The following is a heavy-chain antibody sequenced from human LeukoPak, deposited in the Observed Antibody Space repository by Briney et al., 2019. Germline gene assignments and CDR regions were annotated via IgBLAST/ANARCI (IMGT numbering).Heavy chain of an antibody. V-gene: IGHV1-18*01. CDR2: ISAYNGNT. J-gene: IGHJ3*02. D-gene: IGHD5-12*01. CDR1: GYTFTSYG. Sequence: ASVKVSCKASGYTFTSYGISWVRQAPGQGLEWMGWISAYNGNTNYAQKRQGRVTMTTDTSTSTAYMELRSLRSDDTAVYYCASVYSGYDHDAFDIWGQGTMVTVSS. CDR3: ASVYSGYDHDAFDI.